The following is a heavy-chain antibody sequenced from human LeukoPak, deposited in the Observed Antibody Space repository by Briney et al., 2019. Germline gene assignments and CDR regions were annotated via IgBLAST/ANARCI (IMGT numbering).Heavy chain of an antibody. Sequence: GGSLRLSCAASGFTFSSYGMHWVRQAPGKGLEWVAVIWYGGSNKYYADSVKGRFTISRDNSKNMLYLQLDSLRAEDTAVYYCAKNHERGRYDSFDMWTQGSWVTVSS. CDR2: IWYGGSNK. CDR1: GFTFSSYG. CDR3: AKNHERGRYDSFDM. D-gene: IGHD3-16*02. J-gene: IGHJ3*02. V-gene: IGHV3-33*06.